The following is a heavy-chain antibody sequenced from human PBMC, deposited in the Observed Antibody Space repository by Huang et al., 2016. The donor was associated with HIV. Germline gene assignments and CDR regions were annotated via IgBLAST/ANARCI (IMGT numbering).Heavy chain of an antibody. CDR2: VYQSVST. Sequence: QLQLQESGPGQVKPSETLSLTCTVSGDFISITNYYWGWIRQSPGKGLEWVGSVYQSVSTNYNPSLKSRVTLSVDTSRNQFSLRLNSVTAADTAVYYCASQHIGAAATWFWGRGTQVAVSS. CDR1: GDFISITNYY. CDR3: ASQHIGAAATWF. V-gene: IGHV4-39*01. D-gene: IGHD6-13*01. J-gene: IGHJ4*02.